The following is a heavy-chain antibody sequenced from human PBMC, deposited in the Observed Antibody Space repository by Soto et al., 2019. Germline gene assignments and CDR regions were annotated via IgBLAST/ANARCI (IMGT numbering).Heavy chain of an antibody. CDR2: INSDGSST. Sequence: GGSLRLSCAASGFTFSSYWMHWVRQAPEKGLMWVSHINSDGSSTSYADSVKGRFTISRDNAKNSLYLQMNSLRAEDSAVCYCARDKAYYYDSSGYPGAFDIWGQGTMVTVSS. V-gene: IGHV3-74*01. J-gene: IGHJ3*02. D-gene: IGHD3-22*01. CDR3: ARDKAYYYDSSGYPGAFDI. CDR1: GFTFSSYW.